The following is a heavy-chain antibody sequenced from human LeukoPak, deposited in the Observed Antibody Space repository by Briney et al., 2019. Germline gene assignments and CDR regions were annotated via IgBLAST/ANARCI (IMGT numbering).Heavy chain of an antibody. CDR2: IIPIFGTA. CDR3: ARGYCSGGSCYNPPLGY. Sequence: RASVKVSCKASGDTFSSYAISWVRQAPGQGLEWMGWIIPIFGTADYAQKFQGRVTITADDSTSTAYMELSSLRSEDTAVYYCARGYCSGGSCYNPPLGYWGQGTLVTVSS. J-gene: IGHJ4*02. D-gene: IGHD2-15*01. CDR1: GDTFSSYA. V-gene: IGHV1-69*13.